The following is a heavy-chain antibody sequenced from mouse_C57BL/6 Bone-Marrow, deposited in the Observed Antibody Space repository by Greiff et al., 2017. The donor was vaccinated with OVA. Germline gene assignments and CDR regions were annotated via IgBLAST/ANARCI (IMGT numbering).Heavy chain of an antibody. V-gene: IGHV5-17*01. Sequence: DVMLVESGGGLVKPGGSLKLSCAASGFTFSDYGMHWVRQAPEKGLEWVAYISSGSSTIYYADTVKGRFTISRDNAKNTLFLQMTSLRSEDTAMYYCARGTTSYWYFDVWGTGTTVTVSS. J-gene: IGHJ1*03. CDR1: GFTFSDYG. CDR3: ARGTTSYWYFDV. CDR2: ISSGSSTI. D-gene: IGHD5-5*01.